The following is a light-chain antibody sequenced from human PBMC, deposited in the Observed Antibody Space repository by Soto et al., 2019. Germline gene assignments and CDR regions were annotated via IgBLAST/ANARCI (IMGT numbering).Light chain of an antibody. J-gene: IGLJ1*01. CDR3: SSYAGSNSYV. CDR2: AVS. V-gene: IGLV2-8*01. CDR1: SSDVGGYKY. Sequence: QSVLTQPPSASGSPGQSVTISCTGTSSDVGGYKYVSWYQQYPGKAPKLMIYAVSKRPSGVPDRFSGSKSGNTASLTVSGLQAEDEADYYCSSYAGSNSYVFGTGTKVTVL.